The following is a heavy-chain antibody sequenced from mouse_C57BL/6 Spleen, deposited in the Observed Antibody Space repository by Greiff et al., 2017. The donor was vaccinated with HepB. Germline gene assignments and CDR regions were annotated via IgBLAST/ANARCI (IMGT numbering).Heavy chain of an antibody. Sequence: QVQLQQPGAELVKPGASVKLSCKASGYTFTEYTIHWVKQRSGQGLEWIGWFYPGSGSIKYNEKFKDKATLTADKSSSTVYMELSRLTSEDSAVYFCARHEEDYDYDGTWFAYWGQGTLVTVSA. CDR1: GYTFTEYT. CDR3: ARHEEDYDYDGTWFAY. V-gene: IGHV1-62-2*01. J-gene: IGHJ3*01. CDR2: FYPGSGSI. D-gene: IGHD2-4*01.